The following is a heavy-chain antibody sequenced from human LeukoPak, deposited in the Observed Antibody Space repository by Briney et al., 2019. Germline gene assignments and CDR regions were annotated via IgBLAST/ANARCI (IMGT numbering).Heavy chain of an antibody. J-gene: IGHJ4*02. D-gene: IGHD3-9*01. CDR2: ISYDGSNK. Sequence: PGGSLRLSCAASGFTFSSYGMHWVRQAPGKGLEWVAVISYDGSNKYYADSVKGRFTIPRDNSKNTLYLQMNSLRAEDTAVYYCAKDSHYDILTGYYNVLDYWGQGTLVTVSS. CDR3: AKDSHYDILTGYYNVLDY. CDR1: GFTFSSYG. V-gene: IGHV3-30*18.